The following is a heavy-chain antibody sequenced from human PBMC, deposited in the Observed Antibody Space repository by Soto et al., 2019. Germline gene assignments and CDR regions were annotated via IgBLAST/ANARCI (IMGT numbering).Heavy chain of an antibody. J-gene: IGHJ3*02. CDR2: IGYDGNNK. D-gene: IGHD1-1*01. CDR3: ARGGVTGIVGIFGSPLDI. Sequence: QVQLVESGGGWVQPGRSLRLSCGATGFSFTTYGMHWVRQAPGKGLEWVAVIGYDGNNKYYADSVEGRFTISRDNSKNTVYLQMKSLSGDDTAVYYCARGGVTGIVGIFGSPLDIWGQGTVVTVSS. CDR1: GFSFTTYG. V-gene: IGHV3-33*01.